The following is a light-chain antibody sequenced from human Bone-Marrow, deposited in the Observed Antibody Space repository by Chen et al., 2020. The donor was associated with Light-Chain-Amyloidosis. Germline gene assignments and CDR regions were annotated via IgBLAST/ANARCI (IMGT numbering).Light chain of an antibody. V-gene: IGLV3-25*03. CDR2: RDT. CDR3: QSADSSGTYEVR. CDR1: DLPTKY. J-gene: IGLJ2*01. Sequence: SYELTQPPSVSVSPGQTAMITCSGDDLPTKYAYWYQQKPGQAPVLVIHRDTERPSGISERFSGSSSGTTDTLTISGVQAEDEADYHCQSADSSGTYEVRFGGGTKLTVL.